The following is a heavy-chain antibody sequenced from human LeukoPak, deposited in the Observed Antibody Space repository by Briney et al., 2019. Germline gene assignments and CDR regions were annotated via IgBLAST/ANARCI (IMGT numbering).Heavy chain of an antibody. CDR3: ARSGVAAKNWFDP. J-gene: IGHJ5*02. Sequence: GGSLRLSCTASGLTFSSYAMNWVRQAPGKGLEWVAVISYDVSNKYYADSVKGRFTISRDNSKNTLYLQMNSLRAEDTAIYYCARSGVAAKNWFDPWGQGTLVTVSS. D-gene: IGHD6-19*01. V-gene: IGHV3-30*04. CDR2: ISYDVSNK. CDR1: GLTFSSYA.